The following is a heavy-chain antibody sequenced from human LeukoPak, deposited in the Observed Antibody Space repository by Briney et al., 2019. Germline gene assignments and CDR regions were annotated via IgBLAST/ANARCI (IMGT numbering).Heavy chain of an antibody. Sequence: VASVKVSCKASGGTFSSYAISWVRQAPGQGLEWMGGIIPIFGTANYAQKFRGRVTITADKSTRTAYMELSSLRSEDTAVYYCATTYYYDRWGRAFDIWGQGTMVTVSS. V-gene: IGHV1-69*06. CDR1: GGTFSSYA. CDR3: ATTYYYDRWGRAFDI. CDR2: IIPIFGTA. D-gene: IGHD3-22*01. J-gene: IGHJ3*02.